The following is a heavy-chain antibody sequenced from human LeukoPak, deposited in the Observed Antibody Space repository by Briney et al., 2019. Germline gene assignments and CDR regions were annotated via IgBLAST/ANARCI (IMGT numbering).Heavy chain of an antibody. D-gene: IGHD3-10*01. Sequence: SETLSLTCTVSGGSISSYYWSRIRQPPGKGLEWIGYIYYSGSTNYNPSLKSRVTISVDTSKNQFSLKLSSVTAADTAVYYCARVSRDYYGSGSYYKSYDYWGQGTLVTVSS. V-gene: IGHV4-59*01. J-gene: IGHJ4*02. CDR1: GGSISSYY. CDR2: IYYSGST. CDR3: ARVSRDYYGSGSYYKSYDY.